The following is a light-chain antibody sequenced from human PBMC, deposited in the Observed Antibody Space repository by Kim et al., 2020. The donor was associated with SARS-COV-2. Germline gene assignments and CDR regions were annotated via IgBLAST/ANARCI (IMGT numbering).Light chain of an antibody. CDR2: AAT. CDR3: QQSYNTPPMYT. V-gene: IGKV1-39*01. Sequence: DIQMTQSPSFLSASVGDRVTITCRASQSINSYLNWYQQKPGKAPKLLIYAATTLQSGVPSRFSGGGSGTDFTLTINSLQPGDSATYYCQQSYNTPPMYTFGPGTKLDI. J-gene: IGKJ2*01. CDR1: QSINSY.